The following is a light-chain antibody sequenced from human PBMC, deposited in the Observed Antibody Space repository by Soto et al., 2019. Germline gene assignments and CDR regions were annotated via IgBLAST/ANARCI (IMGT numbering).Light chain of an antibody. CDR1: QSVLYSSNNKNY. CDR3: QQYYSTPYT. Sequence: DIVMTQSPDSLAVSLGERATINCKSSQSVLYSSNNKNYLAWYQHKPGQPPQLLIYCASTWESGVTDRFSGSGSGTDFTLTISSLQAEDVAVYYCQQYYSTPYTFGQGTKLEIK. J-gene: IGKJ2*01. CDR2: CAS. V-gene: IGKV4-1*01.